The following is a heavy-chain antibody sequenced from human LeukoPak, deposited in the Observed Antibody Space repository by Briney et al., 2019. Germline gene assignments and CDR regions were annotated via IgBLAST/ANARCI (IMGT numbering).Heavy chain of an antibody. V-gene: IGHV1-2*02. Sequence: ASVKVSCKASGYTFTCYYMHWVGQAPGQGLEWMGWRNPNSVCTNYAQNFHGTVTMPSHTSISTAYMHLSRLRSADPAVYYCARDLDFGVVILRYYYYMDVWGKGTTVTVSS. CDR1: GYTFTCYY. CDR3: ARDLDFGVVILRYYYYMDV. CDR2: RNPNSVCT. J-gene: IGHJ6*03. D-gene: IGHD3-3*01.